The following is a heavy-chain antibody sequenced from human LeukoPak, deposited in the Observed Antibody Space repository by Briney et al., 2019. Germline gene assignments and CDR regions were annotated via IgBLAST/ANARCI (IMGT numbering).Heavy chain of an antibody. CDR1: GFTFSIYV. D-gene: IGHD5-12*01. J-gene: IGHJ4*02. Sequence: LSGGSLRLSCAASGFTFSIYVMSWVRQAPGKGLEWVALIRYDGSNEYYADSVKGRFTISRDNSKNTLYLQMTSLRAEDTAVYYCARDLMATIGLEYWGQGTLVTVSS. V-gene: IGHV3-30*02. CDR3: ARDLMATIGLEY. CDR2: IRYDGSNE.